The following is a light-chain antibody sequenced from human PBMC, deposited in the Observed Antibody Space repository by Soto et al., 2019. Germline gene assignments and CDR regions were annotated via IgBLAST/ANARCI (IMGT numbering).Light chain of an antibody. CDR3: QQYGNSLWT. J-gene: IGKJ1*01. CDR1: QSVNSVY. Sequence: DIVLTQSPGTLSLSPGERGTLSCRASQSVNSVYLAWYQQKPGQAPRLLIYGASSRATGIPDRFSGSGSGTDFTLTISRLEPEDSGVYYCQQYGNSLWTFSQGTKVEIK. CDR2: GAS. V-gene: IGKV3-20*01.